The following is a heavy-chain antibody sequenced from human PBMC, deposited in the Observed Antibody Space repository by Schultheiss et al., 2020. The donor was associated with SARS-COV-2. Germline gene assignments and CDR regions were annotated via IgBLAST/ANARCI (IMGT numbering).Heavy chain of an antibody. V-gene: IGHV4-59*04. CDR3: AVTPDYYGMDV. Sequence: SQTLSLTCTVSGGSISSYYWSWIRQPPGKGLEWIGYIYYSGSTYYNPSLKSRVTISVDTSKNQFSLKLSSVTAADTAVYYCAVTPDYYGMDVWGQGTTVTVSS. CDR2: IYYSGST. CDR1: GGSISSYY. J-gene: IGHJ6*02.